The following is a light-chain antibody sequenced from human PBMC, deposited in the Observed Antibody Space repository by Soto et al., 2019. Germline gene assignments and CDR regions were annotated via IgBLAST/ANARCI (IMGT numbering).Light chain of an antibody. Sequence: EIVLTQSPATLSLSPGERATLSCRASQSVSNYLAWYQQIGGQAPRLLIYDASKRATGIPARFSGSGSGTDFTLTISSLEPEDFAVYYCQQRSNLLTFGGGTKVEIK. CDR3: QQRSNLLT. J-gene: IGKJ4*01. CDR1: QSVSNY. V-gene: IGKV3-11*01. CDR2: DAS.